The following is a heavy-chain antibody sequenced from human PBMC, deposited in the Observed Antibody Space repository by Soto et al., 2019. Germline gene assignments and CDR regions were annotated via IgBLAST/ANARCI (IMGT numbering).Heavy chain of an antibody. CDR2: VGGNGLDT. V-gene: IGHV3-23*01. J-gene: IGHJ4*02. CDR1: GFIFSNYA. CDR3: AGRTGYPFDY. D-gene: IGHD3-9*01. Sequence: EVQLLESGGGLVQPGGSLRLSCAASGFIFSNYAMNWVRQAPGKGLEWVSAVGGNGLDTYYADSVKGRFTISRDNSKNSLYLKLNSLRAEDMAVYYCAGRTGYPFDYWGQGTQVTVSS.